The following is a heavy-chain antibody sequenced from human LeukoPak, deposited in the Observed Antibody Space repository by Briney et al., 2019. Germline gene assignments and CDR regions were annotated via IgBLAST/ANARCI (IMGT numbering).Heavy chain of an antibody. CDR2: ISSSSSYI. D-gene: IGHD2-2*01. Sequence: GGSLRLSCAASGFTFSSYSMNWVRQAPWKGLEWVSSISSSSSYIYYAESVKGRFTISRDNAKNSLYLQMNSLRAEDTAVYYCPRAFSEVLPAAKYFDYWGQGTLVTVSS. V-gene: IGHV3-21*01. J-gene: IGHJ4*02. CDR3: PRAFSEVLPAAKYFDY. CDR1: GFTFSSYS.